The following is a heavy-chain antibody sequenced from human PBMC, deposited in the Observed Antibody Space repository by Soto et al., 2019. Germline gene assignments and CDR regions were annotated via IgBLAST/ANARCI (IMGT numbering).Heavy chain of an antibody. CDR1: GFTFSSYS. J-gene: IGHJ5*02. Sequence: EVQLVESGGGLVQPGGSLRLSCAASGFTFSSYSMNWVRQAPGKGLEWVSYISSSSSTIYYADSVKGRFTISRDNAKNALYLQMNSLRDEDTAVYYCASLGLSYDFWSGYRANWFDPWGQGTLVTVSS. V-gene: IGHV3-48*02. CDR2: ISSSSSTI. D-gene: IGHD3-3*01. CDR3: ASLGLSYDFWSGYRANWFDP.